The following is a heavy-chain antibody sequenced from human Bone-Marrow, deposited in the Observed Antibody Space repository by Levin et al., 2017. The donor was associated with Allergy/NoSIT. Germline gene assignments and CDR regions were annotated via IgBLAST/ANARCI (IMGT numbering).Heavy chain of an antibody. CDR3: ARDYGCRSILDS. CDR1: GASISGGSYY. D-gene: IGHD3-3*02. J-gene: IGHJ4*02. V-gene: IGHV4-61*02. Sequence: PSETLSLTCTVSGASISGGSYYWTWIRQPAGKGLEWIGRIYTNGDTNYSPSLKSRVSISFDRSINHFSLKVTSVTAADTAMYYCARDYGCRSILDSWGQGTLVTVSS. CDR2: IYTNGDT.